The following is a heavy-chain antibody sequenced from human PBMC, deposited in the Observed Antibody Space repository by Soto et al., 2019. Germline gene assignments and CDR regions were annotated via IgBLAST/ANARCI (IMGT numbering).Heavy chain of an antibody. J-gene: IGHJ4*02. CDR3: VRLNDY. CDR1: GFSFSDYY. CDR2: IRGNGNVT. Sequence: QVQLVESGGGLVKPGGSLRLSCAAAGFSFSDYYMNWVRQVPGRGLEWVAYIRGNGNVTYYADSVKGRFTVSRDNAKNSPYLQMNRLRVEDTVVYYCVRLNDYWGQGTLVTVSS. V-gene: IGHV3-11*01.